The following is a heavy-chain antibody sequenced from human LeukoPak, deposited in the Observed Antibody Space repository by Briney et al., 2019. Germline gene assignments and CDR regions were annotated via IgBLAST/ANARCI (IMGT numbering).Heavy chain of an antibody. CDR3: ARVLTTVTTWNAFDI. V-gene: IGHV5-51*01. J-gene: IGHJ3*02. CDR1: GYSFTSYW. D-gene: IGHD4-17*01. Sequence: GESLKISCKGSGYSFTSYWIGWVRQMPGKGLEWMGIIYPGGSDTRYSPSFQGQVTISADKSISTAYLQWSSLKASDTAMYYCARVLTTVTTWNAFDIWGQGTMVTVSS. CDR2: IYPGGSDT.